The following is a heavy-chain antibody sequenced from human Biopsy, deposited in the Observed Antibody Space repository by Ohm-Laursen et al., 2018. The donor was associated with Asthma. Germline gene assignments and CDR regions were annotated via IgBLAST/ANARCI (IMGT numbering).Heavy chain of an antibody. CDR1: GFSFSNFA. D-gene: IGHD1-1*01. V-gene: IGHV3-30*01. CDR2: ISKDASTQ. J-gene: IGHJ3*02. Sequence: SLRLSCAASGFSFSNFAIHWVRQAPGKGLEWVGVISKDASTQDYADSVKGRFTMDRDNSKNTLDLQMNSLREEDTAVYYCVRDGTDDALDIWGQGTVVSVSS. CDR3: VRDGTDDALDI.